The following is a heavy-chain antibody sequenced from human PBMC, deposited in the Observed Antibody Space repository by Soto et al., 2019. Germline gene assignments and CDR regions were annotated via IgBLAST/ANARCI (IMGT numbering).Heavy chain of an antibody. CDR1: GYTFCSHG. Sequence: APVEVSRKASGYTFCSHGTPSGWQAPGQRLEWMGWVNPGNDKTAYSQRFQGRVTITRDTSASIAYMELSSLRPEDTAIYYCARGVVGSWIDGFFDYWGQGTPVTVSS. J-gene: IGHJ4*02. CDR3: ARGVVGSWIDGFFDY. V-gene: IGHV1-3*01. D-gene: IGHD1-1*01. CDR2: VNPGNDKT.